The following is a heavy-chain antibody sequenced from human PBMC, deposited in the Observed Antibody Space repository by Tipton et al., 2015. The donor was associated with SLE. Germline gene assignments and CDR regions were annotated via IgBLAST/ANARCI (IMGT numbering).Heavy chain of an antibody. Sequence: SLRLSCAASGFTFSGSAMHWVRQAPGKGLEWVAVIWYDGSNKYYADSVKGRFTISRDNSKNTLYLQMNSLRAEDTAVYYCARGRRDRYQLPSYWGQGTLVTVSS. CDR2: IWYDGSNK. CDR1: GFTFSGSA. CDR3: ARGRRDRYQLPSY. D-gene: IGHD2-2*01. J-gene: IGHJ4*02. V-gene: IGHV3-33*08.